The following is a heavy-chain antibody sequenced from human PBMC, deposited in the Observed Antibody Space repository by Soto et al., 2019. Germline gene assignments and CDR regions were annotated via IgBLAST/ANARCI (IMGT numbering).Heavy chain of an antibody. V-gene: IGHV1-69*12. Sequence: QVQLVQSGAEVKKPGSSVKVSCKASGGTFSSYAISWVRQAPGQGLEWMGGIIPIFGTANYAQKFQGRVTITADESTSTAYMELSSLRSEDTAVYYCARLEEDLNCSGGSCYVPPHAWGQGTLVTVSS. D-gene: IGHD2-15*01. CDR1: GGTFSSYA. CDR2: IIPIFGTA. J-gene: IGHJ4*02. CDR3: ARLEEDLNCSGGSCYVPPHA.